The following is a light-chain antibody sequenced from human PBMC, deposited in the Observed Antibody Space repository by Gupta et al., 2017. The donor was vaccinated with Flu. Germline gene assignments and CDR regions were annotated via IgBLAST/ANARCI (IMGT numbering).Light chain of an antibody. CDR3: QQDNSYPLT. CDR2: TAS. CDR1: QSISRW. V-gene: IGKV1-5*03. Sequence: PSTLSVSVGDRVTITCRASQSISRWLNWYQQKPGKAPKLLIYTASSLETGVPSRFSGSGSGTEFTLTISSLQPDDFATYYCQQDNSYPLTFGGGTKVEI. J-gene: IGKJ4*01.